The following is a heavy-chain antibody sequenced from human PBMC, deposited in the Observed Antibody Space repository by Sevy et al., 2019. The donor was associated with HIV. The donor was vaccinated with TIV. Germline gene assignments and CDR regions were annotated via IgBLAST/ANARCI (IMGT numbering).Heavy chain of an antibody. J-gene: IGHJ3*01. D-gene: IGHD2-8*01. CDR3: ARERRFIMLGEVYDVFDL. V-gene: IGHV3-30*04. CDR2: ISYDGSNK. Sequence: GESLKISCAASGFVFSSYAMHWVRQAPGKGLEWVAVISYDGSNKDYAGSVKGRFTISRDNSISALYLQMTSLGAEDTALYHCARERRFIMLGEVYDVFDLWGQGTMVTFSS. CDR1: GFVFSSYA.